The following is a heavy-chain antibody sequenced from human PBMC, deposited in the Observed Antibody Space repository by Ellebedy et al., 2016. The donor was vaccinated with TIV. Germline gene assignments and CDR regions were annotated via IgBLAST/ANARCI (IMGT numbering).Heavy chain of an antibody. Sequence: GGSLRLXXAVSGFSVSLNYMSWVRQAPGKGLEWVSVFYTSGSRYYADSVKGRFTISRDNSEKTVYLQMNSLRAEDTAVYYCAKDLGKGVTLDAFDIWGQGTTVIVSS. J-gene: IGHJ3*02. CDR1: GFSVSLNY. V-gene: IGHV3-53*01. CDR3: AKDLGKGVTLDAFDI. CDR2: FYTSGSR. D-gene: IGHD3-3*01.